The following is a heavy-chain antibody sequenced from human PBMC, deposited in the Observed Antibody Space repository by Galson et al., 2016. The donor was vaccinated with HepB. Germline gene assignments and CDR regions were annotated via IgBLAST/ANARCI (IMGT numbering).Heavy chain of an antibody. CDR1: GFNFNYYA. V-gene: IGHV3-23*01. CDR3: AKPGGYNLGPFDS. Sequence: SLRLSCAASGFNFNYYAMNWVRQAPGKGLEWVSVIAASGGGANYAGSVKGRFTISRDNSKNILYLQMNSLRAEGSAVYYCAKPGGYNLGPFDSWGQGTLVTVSS. J-gene: IGHJ4*02. D-gene: IGHD2-8*02. CDR2: IAASGGGA.